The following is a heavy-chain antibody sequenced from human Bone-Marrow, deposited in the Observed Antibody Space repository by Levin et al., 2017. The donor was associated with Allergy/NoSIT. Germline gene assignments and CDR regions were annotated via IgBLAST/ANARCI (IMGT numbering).Heavy chain of an antibody. CDR3: AKHTATTNTPFDY. J-gene: IGHJ4*02. CDR1: GFTFKTYG. V-gene: IGHV3-23*01. CDR2: ISGSGGTT. Sequence: GESLKISCAASGFTFKTYGMSWVRQAPGKGLERVSGISGSGGTTYYADAVKGRFTISRDSSKNALFLQMNTLRAEDTAVYYCAKHTATTNTPFDYWGRGTLVAVSS. D-gene: IGHD4-17*01.